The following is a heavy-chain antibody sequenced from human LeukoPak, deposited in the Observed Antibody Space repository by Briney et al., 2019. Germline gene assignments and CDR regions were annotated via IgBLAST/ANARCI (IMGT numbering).Heavy chain of an antibody. CDR3: ARQSSFDY. J-gene: IGHJ4*02. CDR1: GDSISSSSYY. V-gene: IGHV4-39*01. CDR2: IYYSGST. Sequence: SETLSLTCTVSGDSISSSSYYWGWIRQPPGKGLEWIGSIYYSGSTYYNPSLKSRVTISVDTSKNQFSLKLSSVTAADTAVYYCARQSSFDYWGQGTLVTVSS.